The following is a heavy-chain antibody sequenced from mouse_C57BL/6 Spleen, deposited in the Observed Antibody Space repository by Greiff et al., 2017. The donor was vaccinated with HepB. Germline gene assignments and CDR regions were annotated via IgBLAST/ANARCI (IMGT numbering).Heavy chain of an antibody. J-gene: IGHJ2*01. V-gene: IGHV14-1*01. CDR1: GFNIKDYY. CDR2: IDPEDGDT. Sequence: VQLQQSGAELVRPGASVKLSCTASGFNIKDYYMHWVKQRPEQGLEWIGRIDPEDGDTEYAPKFQGKATMTADTSSNTAYLQLSSLTSEDSAVYYCARSPFYEGYYGYWGQGTTLTVSS. CDR3: ARSPFYEGYYGY. D-gene: IGHD2-3*01.